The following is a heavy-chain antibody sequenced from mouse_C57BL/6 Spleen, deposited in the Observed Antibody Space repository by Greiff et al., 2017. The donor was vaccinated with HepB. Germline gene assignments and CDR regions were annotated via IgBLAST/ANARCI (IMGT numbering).Heavy chain of an antibody. Sequence: QVQLKQPGAELVRPGSSVKLSCKASGYTFTSYWMHWVKQRPIQGLEWIGNIDPSDSETHYNQKFKDKATLTVDKSSSTAYMQLSSLTSEDSAVYYCARWNYGSSYGWYFDVWGTGTTVTVSS. D-gene: IGHD1-1*01. CDR1: GYTFTSYW. V-gene: IGHV1-52*01. CDR3: ARWNYGSSYGWYFDV. J-gene: IGHJ1*03. CDR2: IDPSDSET.